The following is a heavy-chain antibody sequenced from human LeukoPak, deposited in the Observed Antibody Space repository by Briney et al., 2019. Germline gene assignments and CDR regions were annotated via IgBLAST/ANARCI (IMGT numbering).Heavy chain of an antibody. V-gene: IGHV3-48*03. CDR3: ARPSRPYRSSEHFQH. CDR2: ISSSGSTL. D-gene: IGHD6-13*01. J-gene: IGHJ1*01. Sequence: PGGSLRLSCAASGFTFSTYELNCVHQVPGKGLNSISYISSSGSTLYFADSVNVPFTISRDNAKNSLYLQMNRLRPEDTAVYYCARPSRPYRSSEHFQHWGQGNLVIVSS. CDR1: GFTFSTYE.